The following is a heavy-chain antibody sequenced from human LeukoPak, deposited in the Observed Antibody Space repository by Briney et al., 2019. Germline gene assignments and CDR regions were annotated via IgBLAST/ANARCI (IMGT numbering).Heavy chain of an antibody. V-gene: IGHV3-23*01. CDR1: GFTFSSYA. D-gene: IGHD3-22*01. CDR3: AKDVEYYYDSSGYGYYFDY. J-gene: IGHJ4*02. CDR2: ISGSGDST. Sequence: PGGSLRLSCAASGFTFSSYAMSWVRQAPGKGLEWVSAISGSGDSTYYADSVKGRFTISRDNSKNTLYLQMNSLRAEDTAVYYCAKDVEYYYDSSGYGYYFDYWGQGTLVTVSS.